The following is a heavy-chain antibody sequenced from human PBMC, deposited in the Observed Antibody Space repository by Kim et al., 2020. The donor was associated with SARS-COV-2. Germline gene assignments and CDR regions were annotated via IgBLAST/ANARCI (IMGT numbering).Heavy chain of an antibody. CDR3: YYYGMDV. Sequence: YNGNTNYAQKLQGRVTMTTDTSTSTAYMELRSLRSDDTAVYYCYYYGMDVWGQGTTVTVSS. V-gene: IGHV1-18*01. CDR2: YNGNT. J-gene: IGHJ6*02.